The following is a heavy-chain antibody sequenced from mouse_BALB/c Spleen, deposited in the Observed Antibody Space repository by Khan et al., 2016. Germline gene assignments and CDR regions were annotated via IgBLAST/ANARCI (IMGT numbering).Heavy chain of an antibody. CDR3: ARSYYGYFAMDY. Sequence: QVQLQQSGTELPRPGASVKLSCKASGYTFTDYYLHWVKQRTGQGLEWIGEIFPGSGITYYNEKFKGKASLTADTYSSTAYIQLSSLTSEDSAVYFCARSYYGYFAMDYWGHGASVTVSS. V-gene: IGHV1-77*01. D-gene: IGHD1-2*01. CDR1: GYTFTDYY. J-gene: IGHJ4*01. CDR2: IFPGSGIT.